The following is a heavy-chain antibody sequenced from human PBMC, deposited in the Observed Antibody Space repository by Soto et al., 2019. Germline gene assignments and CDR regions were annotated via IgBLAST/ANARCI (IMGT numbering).Heavy chain of an antibody. V-gene: IGHV3-49*04. CDR3: TRGFLEWSLHYYYYGMDV. CDR1: GFTFGDYA. Sequence: LRLSCTASGFTFGDYAMSWVRQAPGKGLEWVGFIRSKAYGGTTEYAASVKGRFTISRDDSKSIAYLQMNSLKTEDTAVYYCTRGFLEWSLHYYYYGMDVWGQGTTVTVSS. CDR2: IRSKAYGGTT. D-gene: IGHD3-3*01. J-gene: IGHJ6*02.